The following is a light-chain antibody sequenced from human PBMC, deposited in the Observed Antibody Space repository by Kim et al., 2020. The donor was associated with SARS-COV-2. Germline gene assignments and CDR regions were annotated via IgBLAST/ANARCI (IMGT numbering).Light chain of an antibody. J-gene: IGLJ2*01. CDR1: SSNIGSNY. Sequence: QSVLTQPPSASGTPGQRVTISCSGSSSNIGSNYVYWYQQLPGTAPKLLIYRNNQRPSGVPDRFSGSKSGTSASLAISGLRSEDEADYYCAAWDDSLSGRGVVLGGGTQLTVL. CDR3: AAWDDSLSGRGVV. V-gene: IGLV1-47*01. CDR2: RNN.